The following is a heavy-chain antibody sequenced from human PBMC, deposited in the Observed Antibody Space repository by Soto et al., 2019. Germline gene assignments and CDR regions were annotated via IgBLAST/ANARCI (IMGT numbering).Heavy chain of an antibody. Sequence: SETLSLTCSVSGGSMSFYYWMWIRQPPGRGLEWIGYIYGTGSTNYNPSLKSRVTMSVDTSKSQFSLNLISVTAADTAVYYCSRGRGGHFDYWGQGVLVTVSS. CDR3: SRGRGGHFDY. D-gene: IGHD3-10*01. J-gene: IGHJ4*02. V-gene: IGHV4-59*01. CDR1: GGSMSFYY. CDR2: IYGTGST.